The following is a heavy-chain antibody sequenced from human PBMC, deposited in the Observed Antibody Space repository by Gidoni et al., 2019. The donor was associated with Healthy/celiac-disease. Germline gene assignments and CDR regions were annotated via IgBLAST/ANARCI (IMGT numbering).Heavy chain of an antibody. Sequence: QVQLVQSGAEVKKPGSSLKVSCKASGGPSSSYAIPWRRQAPGQGIEWMGGIIPIFGTANYAQKFQGRVTITADKSTSTAYMELSSLRSEDTAVYYCARDQRAVATIYKSYYYYYMDVWGKGTTVTVSS. CDR2: IIPIFGTA. CDR3: ARDQRAVATIYKSYYYYYMDV. J-gene: IGHJ6*03. CDR1: GGPSSSYA. D-gene: IGHD5-12*01. V-gene: IGHV1-69*06.